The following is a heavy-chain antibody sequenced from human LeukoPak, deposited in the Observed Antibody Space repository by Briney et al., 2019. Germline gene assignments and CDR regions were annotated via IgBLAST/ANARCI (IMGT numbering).Heavy chain of an antibody. CDR1: GGSISSGDYY. Sequence: SETLSLTCTVSGGSISSGDYYWSWIRQPPGTGREWIGYIYYSGSTYYNPSLKSRVTISVDTSKNQFSLKLSSVTAADTAVYYCAREIAGVAASDFDYRGQGTLVTVSS. CDR3: AREIAGVAASDFDY. CDR2: IYYSGST. D-gene: IGHD6-13*01. V-gene: IGHV4-30-4*08. J-gene: IGHJ4*02.